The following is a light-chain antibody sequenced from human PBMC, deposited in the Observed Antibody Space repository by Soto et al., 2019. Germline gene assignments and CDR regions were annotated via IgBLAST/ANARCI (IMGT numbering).Light chain of an antibody. V-gene: IGLV1-40*01. CDR2: TNI. CDR1: RSNIGAGYD. Sequence: QSVLTQPPSVSGAPGQRVTISCTGSRSNIGAGYDVHWYQQLPGTAPKLLIYTNINRPSGVPDRFSGSKSGTSASLAITGLQAEDEADYYCQSYDSSLSGSFVFGTGTKVTVL. J-gene: IGLJ1*01. CDR3: QSYDSSLSGSFV.